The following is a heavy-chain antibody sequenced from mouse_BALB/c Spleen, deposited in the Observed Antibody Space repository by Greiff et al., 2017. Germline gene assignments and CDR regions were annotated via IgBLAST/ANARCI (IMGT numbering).Heavy chain of an antibody. Sequence: EVKLVESGGGLVKLGGSLKLSCAASGFTFSSYYMSWVRQTPEKRLEFVAAINSNGGSTYYPDTVKGRFTISRDNAKNTLYLQMSSLKSEDTALYYCARRGDYDSWFAYWGQGTLVTVSA. V-gene: IGHV5-6-2*01. CDR1: GFTFSSYY. D-gene: IGHD2-4*01. J-gene: IGHJ3*01. CDR3: ARRGDYDSWFAY. CDR2: INSNGGST.